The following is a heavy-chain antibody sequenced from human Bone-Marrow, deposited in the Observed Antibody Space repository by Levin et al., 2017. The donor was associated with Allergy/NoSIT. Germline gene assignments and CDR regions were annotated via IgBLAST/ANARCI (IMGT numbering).Heavy chain of an antibody. CDR3: AKSRWEYFQQ. Sequence: GGSLRLSCAASGFTFTSYAMSWLRQAPGKGPEWVATISGSGDTTYYADFVKGRFTVSRDNLKKTLYVQMRGLRADDTAVYYCAKSRWEYFQQWGQGTPVTVSS. CDR1: GFTFTSYA. J-gene: IGHJ1*01. V-gene: IGHV3-23*01. D-gene: IGHD6-13*01. CDR2: ISGSGDTT.